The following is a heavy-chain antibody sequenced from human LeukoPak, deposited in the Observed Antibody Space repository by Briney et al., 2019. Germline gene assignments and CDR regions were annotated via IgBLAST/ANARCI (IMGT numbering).Heavy chain of an antibody. D-gene: IGHD4-17*01. J-gene: IGHJ4*02. CDR1: GGTFSSYA. V-gene: IGHV1-69*05. Sequence: SLKVSCKASGGTFSSYAISWVRQAPGQGLEWMGGIIPIFGTANYAQKFQGRVTITTDECTSTAYMELSSLRSEDTAVYYSARDRTGTTVTNYFDYWGQGTLVTVSS. CDR3: ARDRTGTTVTNYFDY. CDR2: IIPIFGTA.